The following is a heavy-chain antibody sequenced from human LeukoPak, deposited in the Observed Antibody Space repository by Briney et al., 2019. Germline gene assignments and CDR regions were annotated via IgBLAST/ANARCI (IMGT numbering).Heavy chain of an antibody. V-gene: IGHV3-66*02. CDR1: GFTDSSNY. J-gene: IGHJ4*02. Sequence: GGSLRLLCAASGFTDSSNYMSWVRQATGKGLEWVSVIYSGGSTYYADSVKGRFTIFRDNSKNTLYLQMNSLRAEDTAVYCCARDGSASFREDYWGQGTLVTVSS. D-gene: IGHD6-6*01. CDR2: IYSGGST. CDR3: ARDGSASFREDY.